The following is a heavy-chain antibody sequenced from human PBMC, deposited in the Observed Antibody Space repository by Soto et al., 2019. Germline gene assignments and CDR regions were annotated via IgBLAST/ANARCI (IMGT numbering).Heavy chain of an antibody. J-gene: IGHJ4*02. D-gene: IGHD2-21*02. CDR3: ARLAVTSSTHFDY. V-gene: IGHV5-51*01. CDR2: IYPADSDV. Sequence: GESLKLSCQGSGYRFIAYWIGWVRQKPGKGLELMGIIYPADSDVRYSPSFQGQVTISVDKHINTAYLQWSSLKASDTAIYYWARLAVTSSTHFDYWGQGTPVTVSS. CDR1: GYRFIAYW.